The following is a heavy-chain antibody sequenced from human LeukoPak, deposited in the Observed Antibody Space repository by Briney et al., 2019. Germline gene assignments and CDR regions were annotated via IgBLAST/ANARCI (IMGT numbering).Heavy chain of an antibody. Sequence: GGSLRLSCAASGFTFSSYSMNWVRQAPGKGLEWVSYISSSSSTIYYADSVKGRFTISRDSANNSLFLQMNSLRGEDTAVYYCARAIEFDPWGQGTLVTVSS. CDR2: ISSSSSTI. CDR1: GFTFSSYS. CDR3: ARAIEFDP. J-gene: IGHJ5*02. V-gene: IGHV3-48*01.